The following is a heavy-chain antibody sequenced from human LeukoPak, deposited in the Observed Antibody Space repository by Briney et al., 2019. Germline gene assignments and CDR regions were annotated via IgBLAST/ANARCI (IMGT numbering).Heavy chain of an antibody. CDR1: GVSISSSSYY. CDR3: ARGISSWLALDY. Sequence: PSETLSLTCTVSGVSISSSSYYWGWIRQPPGKGLEWIGSISYSGSTYFNPSLKNPVTISEDTSKNQFSLKLSSVTAADTAVYYCARGISSWLALDYWGQGTLLTVSS. J-gene: IGHJ4*02. V-gene: IGHV4-39*07. CDR2: ISYSGST. D-gene: IGHD6-13*01.